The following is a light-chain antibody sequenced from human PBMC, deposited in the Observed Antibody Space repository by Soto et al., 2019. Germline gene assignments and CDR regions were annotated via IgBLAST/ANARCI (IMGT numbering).Light chain of an antibody. CDR3: SSYTSSSTLVV. J-gene: IGLJ2*01. CDR1: SSDVGGYDY. Sequence: QSALTQPASVSGSPGQSITISCTGTSSDVGGYDYVSWYQQHPGKAPKLMIYDVRNRPSGVSNHFSGSKSGNTASLTISGLQAEDEADYYCSSYTSSSTLVVFGGGTKLTVL. V-gene: IGLV2-14*01. CDR2: DVR.